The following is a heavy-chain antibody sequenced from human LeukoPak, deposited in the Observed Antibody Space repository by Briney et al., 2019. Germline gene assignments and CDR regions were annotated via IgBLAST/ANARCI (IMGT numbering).Heavy chain of an antibody. CDR1: GFTFSSYE. J-gene: IGHJ1*01. Sequence: GGSLRLSCAASGFTFSSYEMNWVRQAPGKGLEWVSYISFSGSTIYYADSVKGRFTISRDNAKNSLYVQMNSLRAEDSAVYYCARGGYYDSSGYYYVGYFHHWGQGTLVTVSS. CDR2: ISFSGSTI. V-gene: IGHV3-48*03. D-gene: IGHD3-22*01. CDR3: ARGGYYDSSGYYYVGYFHH.